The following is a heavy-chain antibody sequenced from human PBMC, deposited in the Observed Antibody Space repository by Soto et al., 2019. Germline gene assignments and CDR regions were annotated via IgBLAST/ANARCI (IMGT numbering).Heavy chain of an antibody. V-gene: IGHV3-23*01. J-gene: IGHJ6*02. CDR2: ITASGGST. CDR1: GFTFSGYA. Sequence: PGGSLRLSCAASGFTFSGYAMSWVRQAPGKGLEWVSTITASGGSTYSADSVKGRFTISRDNSKNTLYLQMNSLRAEDTAVYYCAKSPTMLRGVPYGMDVWGQGTTVTVSS. D-gene: IGHD3-10*01. CDR3: AKSPTMLRGVPYGMDV.